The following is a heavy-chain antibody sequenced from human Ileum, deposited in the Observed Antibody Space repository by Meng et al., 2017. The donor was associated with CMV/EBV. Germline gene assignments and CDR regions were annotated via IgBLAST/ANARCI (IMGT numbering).Heavy chain of an antibody. CDR1: GGSISSGTYY. CDR2: IYYSGST. V-gene: IGHV4-39*07. CDR3: AGDWGPYSSRGYFDP. D-gene: IGHD6-13*01. Sequence: QVQLQGTGQGLVTPSETLSLTCTVTGGSISSGTYYWAWIRQSPGKGLEWIGSIYYSGSTYDNPSLKSRVTMSVDTFKNQFSLKLTSVTAADTAVYYCAGDWGPYSSRGYFDPWGQGTLVTVSS. J-gene: IGHJ5*02.